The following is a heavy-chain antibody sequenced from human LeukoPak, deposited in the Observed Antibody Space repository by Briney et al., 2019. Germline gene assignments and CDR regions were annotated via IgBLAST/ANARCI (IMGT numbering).Heavy chain of an antibody. CDR3: ARSEAVAWSFDL. Sequence: GRSLRLSCAASGFTFSSYGMHWVRQAPGKGLVWVSRLNTDGSDTRYADSVQGRFTISRDNAKNTLYLQMNSLRAEDTAVYYCARSEAVAWSFDLWGRGTLVTVSS. CDR2: LNTDGSDT. CDR1: GFTFSSYG. V-gene: IGHV3-74*01. J-gene: IGHJ2*01. D-gene: IGHD6-19*01.